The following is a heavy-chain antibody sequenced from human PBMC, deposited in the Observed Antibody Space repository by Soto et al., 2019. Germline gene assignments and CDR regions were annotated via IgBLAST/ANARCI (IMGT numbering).Heavy chain of an antibody. J-gene: IGHJ4*02. D-gene: IGHD3-10*01. Sequence: SETLSLTCTVSGDSMSGFYWSWIRQTPGKGLEWIGYINYVGRTSYYSPSLQSRVTISLDSSKNQFSLILSSVTATDTAVFFCARFRRNYFDYWGQGTQVTVSS. V-gene: IGHV4-59*01. CDR3: ARFRRNYFDY. CDR2: INYVGRTS. CDR1: GDSMSGFY.